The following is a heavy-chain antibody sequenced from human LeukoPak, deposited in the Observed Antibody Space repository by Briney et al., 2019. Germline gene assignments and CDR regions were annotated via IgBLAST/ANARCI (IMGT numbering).Heavy chain of an antibody. CDR1: GFTLSSYA. D-gene: IGHD3-3*01. Sequence: PGGSLRLSCAASGFTLSSYAMSWVRQSPGRGLECVSTVCVQGGTTYYADSVKGRFTISRDNSKDTLYLQMNSLRAEDTAVYYCAKEVRGFWSGIDYWGQEPWSPSPQ. J-gene: IGHJ4*01. CDR3: AKEVRGFWSGIDY. V-gene: IGHV3-23*01. CDR2: VCVQGGTT.